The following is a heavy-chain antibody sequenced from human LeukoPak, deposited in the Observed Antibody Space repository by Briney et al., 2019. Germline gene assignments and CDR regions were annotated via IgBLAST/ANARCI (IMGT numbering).Heavy chain of an antibody. D-gene: IGHD2-2*01. Sequence: SQTLSLTCTVSGGSISSGGYYWSWIRQPPGKGLEWIGYIYHSGSTYYNPSLKSRVTMSVDTSKNQFSLKLSSVTAADTAVYYCAREADQLLLFDYWGQGTLVTVSS. CDR3: AREADQLLLFDY. CDR1: GGSISSGGYY. J-gene: IGHJ4*02. V-gene: IGHV4-30-2*01. CDR2: IYHSGST.